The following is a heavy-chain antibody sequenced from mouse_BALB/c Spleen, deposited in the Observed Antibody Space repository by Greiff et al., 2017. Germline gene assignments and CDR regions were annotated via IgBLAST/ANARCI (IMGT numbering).Heavy chain of an antibody. D-gene: IGHD1-1*01. V-gene: IGHV1-18*01. CDR2: INPNNGGT. Sequence: VQLQQSGPELVKPGASVKISCKTSGYTFTEYTMHWVKQSHGKSLEWIGGINPNNGGTSYNQKFKGKATLTVDKSSSTAYMELRSLTSEDSAVYYCASGNYYGSSYAYWYFDVWGAGTTVTVSA. CDR1: GYTFTEYT. CDR3: ASGNYYGSSYAYWYFDV. J-gene: IGHJ1*01.